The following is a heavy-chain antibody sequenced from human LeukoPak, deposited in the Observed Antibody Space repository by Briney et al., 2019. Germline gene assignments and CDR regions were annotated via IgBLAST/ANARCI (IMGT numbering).Heavy chain of an antibody. J-gene: IGHJ4*02. CDR3: ARGLGYCSSTSCYTWYFDY. Sequence: PSETLSLTCTVSGGSISSHYWSWIRQPPGKGLEWIGYIYYSGSTNYNPSLKSRVTISVDTSKNQFSLKLSSATAADTAVYYCARGLGYCSSTSCYTWYFDYWGQGTLVTVSS. V-gene: IGHV4-59*11. CDR1: GGSISSHY. D-gene: IGHD2-2*02. CDR2: IYYSGST.